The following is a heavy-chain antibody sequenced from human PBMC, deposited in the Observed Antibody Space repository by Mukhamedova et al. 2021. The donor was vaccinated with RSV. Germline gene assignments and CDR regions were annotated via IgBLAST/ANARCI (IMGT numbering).Heavy chain of an antibody. J-gene: IGHJ6*01. D-gene: IGHD1-1*01. CDR3: AKTLRGRPGNYYYY. CDR1: GFSFSTHA. CDR2: IHANGARP. Sequence: GFSFSTHAMSWVRQAPGKGLEWVSSIHANGARPNYADSVEGRFIISRDDSRNTLYLQINSLRAEDTAVYYCAKTLRGRPGNYYYY. V-gene: IGHV3-23*01.